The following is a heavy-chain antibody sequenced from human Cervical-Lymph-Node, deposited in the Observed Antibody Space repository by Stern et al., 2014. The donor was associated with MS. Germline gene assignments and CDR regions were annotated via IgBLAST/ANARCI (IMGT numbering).Heavy chain of an antibody. D-gene: IGHD4-17*01. CDR3: ARDDGDYASDY. J-gene: IGHJ4*02. V-gene: IGHV5-51*01. Sequence: EVQLVESGAEVKKPGASLKISCKGSGYSFTANWIAWVRQMPGKGLEWMGIIYPGNSDTRSSPSFQEQVTITASKSISTACQQWRSLKASDTAMYYCARDDGDYASDYWGQGTLVTVSS. CDR1: GYSFTANW. CDR2: IYPGNSDT.